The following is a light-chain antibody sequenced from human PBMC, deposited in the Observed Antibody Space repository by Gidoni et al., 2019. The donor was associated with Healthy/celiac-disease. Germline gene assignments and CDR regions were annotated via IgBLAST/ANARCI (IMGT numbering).Light chain of an antibody. CDR1: RSNSGSTT. Sequence: QSVLTQPPYASGTPGQRVTISCSGSRSNSGSTTVNWYQQLPGTAPKLLIYSNNQRPSGVPDRFSGSKSGTSASLAIRGLQSEDEADYYCAAWDDSLNGHVVFGGGTKLTVL. V-gene: IGLV1-44*01. CDR3: AAWDDSLNGHVV. J-gene: IGLJ2*01. CDR2: SNN.